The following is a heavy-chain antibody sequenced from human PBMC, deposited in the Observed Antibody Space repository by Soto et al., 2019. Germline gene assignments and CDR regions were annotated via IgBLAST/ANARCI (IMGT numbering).Heavy chain of an antibody. Sequence: GGSLRLSCAASGFTFSSYWMSWVRQAPGKGLEWVANIKQDGSEKYYVDSVKGRFTISRDNAKNSLYLQMNSLRAEDTAVYYCALITTNYYYYMDVWGKGTTVTVSS. D-gene: IGHD4-4*01. CDR2: IKQDGSEK. V-gene: IGHV3-7*01. CDR3: ALITTNYYYYMDV. J-gene: IGHJ6*03. CDR1: GFTFSSYW.